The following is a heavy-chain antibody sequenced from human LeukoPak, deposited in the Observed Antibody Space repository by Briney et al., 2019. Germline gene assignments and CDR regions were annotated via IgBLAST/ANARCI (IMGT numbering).Heavy chain of an antibody. CDR1: GGSISNFY. CDR3: ARYYYGSGSPGQNWFDP. V-gene: IGHV4-4*07. J-gene: IGHJ5*02. D-gene: IGHD3-10*01. Sequence: SETLSLTCTVSGGSISNFYWSWIRQPAGKGLEWIGRISSTGSTNYNPSLKSRVTISVDTSKNQFSLKLSSVTAADTAVYYCARYYYGSGSPGQNWFDPWGQGTLVTVSS. CDR2: ISSTGST.